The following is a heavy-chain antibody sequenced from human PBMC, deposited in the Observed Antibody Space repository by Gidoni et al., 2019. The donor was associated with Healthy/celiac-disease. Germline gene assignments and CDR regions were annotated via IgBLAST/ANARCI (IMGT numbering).Heavy chain of an antibody. CDR3: ARDAIVVRYSGSYYLEY. Sequence: QVQLVQSGAEVKKPVASVKVSCKASGYTFTSYYMHWVRQAPGQGLEWMGIINPSGGSTSYAQKFQGRVTMTRDTSTSTVYMELSSLRSEDTAVYYCARDAIVVRYSGSYYLEYWGQGTLVTVSS. CDR1: GYTFTSYY. D-gene: IGHD1-26*01. J-gene: IGHJ4*02. CDR2: INPSGGST. V-gene: IGHV1-46*01.